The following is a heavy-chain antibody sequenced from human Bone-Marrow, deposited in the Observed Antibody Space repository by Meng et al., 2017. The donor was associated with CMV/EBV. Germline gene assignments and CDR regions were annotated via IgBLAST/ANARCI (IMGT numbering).Heavy chain of an antibody. D-gene: IGHD6-13*01. CDR3: ASPSSSFTDP. J-gene: IGHJ5*02. Sequence: LSCASSGFHFSDYYMSWIRPAPGKGLEWVSYISSSGSTIYYADSVKGRFTISRDNAKNSLYLQMNSLRAEDTAVYYCASPSSSFTDPWGQGTLVTVSS. V-gene: IGHV3-11*01. CDR1: GFHFSDYY. CDR2: ISSSGSTI.